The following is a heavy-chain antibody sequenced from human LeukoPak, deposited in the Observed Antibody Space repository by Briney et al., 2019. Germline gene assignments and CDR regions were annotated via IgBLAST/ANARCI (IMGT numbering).Heavy chain of an antibody. Sequence: SETLSLTCNVSGYSISSGYYWGWIRQSPGKGLEWIGTVYHTGTTYYSPSLKSRLAISLDTSTNRFSLKLTSVTATDTAVYYCASAHYEATGLGYYFKCWAQGTLVSVSS. CDR2: VYHTGTT. V-gene: IGHV4-38-2*02. CDR1: GYSISSGYY. D-gene: IGHD2-8*02. CDR3: ASAHYEATGLGYYFKC. J-gene: IGHJ4*02.